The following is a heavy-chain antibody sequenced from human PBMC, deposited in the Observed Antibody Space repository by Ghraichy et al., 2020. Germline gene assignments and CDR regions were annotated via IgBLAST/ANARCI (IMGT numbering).Heavy chain of an antibody. D-gene: IGHD5-12*01. V-gene: IGHV1-46*01. Sequence: ASVKVSCKASGYTFTSYYMHWVRQAPGQGLEWMGIINPSGGSTSYAQKFQGRVTMTRDTSTSTVYMELSSLRSEDTAVYYCARDYIVATITPHNYGMDVWGQGTTVTVSS. CDR2: INPSGGST. CDR1: GYTFTSYY. CDR3: ARDYIVATITPHNYGMDV. J-gene: IGHJ6*02.